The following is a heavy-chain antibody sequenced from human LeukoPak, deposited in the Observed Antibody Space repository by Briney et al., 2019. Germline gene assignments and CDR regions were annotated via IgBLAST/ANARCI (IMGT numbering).Heavy chain of an antibody. CDR2: ISSNGNNE. CDR1: GFIFSSYG. D-gene: IGHD6-13*01. Sequence: GGSLRLSCVASGFIFSSYGMHEVRQAPGKGLKWVALISSNGNNERYADSVKGRFSISRDNSKNTMYLRMNSLRAEDTAIYYCTRIKYSTSWSGDYWGQGALVTVSS. V-gene: IGHV3-30*19. CDR3: TRIKYSTSWSGDY. J-gene: IGHJ4*02.